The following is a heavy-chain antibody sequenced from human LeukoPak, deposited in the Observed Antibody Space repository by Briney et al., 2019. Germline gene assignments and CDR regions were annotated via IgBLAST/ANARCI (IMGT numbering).Heavy chain of an antibody. Sequence: ASVKVSCKASGYTFTSYGISWVRQAPGQGLEWMGWISAYNDNTKYAQNLQGRVTLTTDTSTSTAYMELRSLTSDDTALYYCARDTARITTPGGPDYWGQGTLVTVSS. J-gene: IGHJ4*02. CDR1: GYTFTSYG. D-gene: IGHD6-13*01. CDR2: ISAYNDNT. V-gene: IGHV1-18*01. CDR3: ARDTARITTPGGPDY.